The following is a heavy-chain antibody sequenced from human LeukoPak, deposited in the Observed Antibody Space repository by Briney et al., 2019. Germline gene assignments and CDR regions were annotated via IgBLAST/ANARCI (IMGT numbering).Heavy chain of an antibody. CDR3: ARDQNGSGGAFDI. Sequence: GGSLRLSCAASGFTVSSNYMSWVRQAPGKGLEWVSVIYSGGSTYYADSVKGRFTISRDNSKNTLYLQMNSLRAVDTAVYYCARDQNGSGGAFDIWGQGTMVTVSS. D-gene: IGHD3-10*01. V-gene: IGHV3-66*01. CDR1: GFTVSSNY. CDR2: IYSGGST. J-gene: IGHJ3*02.